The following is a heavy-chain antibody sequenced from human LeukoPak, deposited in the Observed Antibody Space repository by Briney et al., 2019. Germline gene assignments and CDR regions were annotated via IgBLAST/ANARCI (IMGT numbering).Heavy chain of an antibody. V-gene: IGHV3-23*01. CDR3: AKDHPPAGTLEEPANWFDP. Sequence: GGSLRLSCAASGFTFSSYAMSWVRQAPGKGLEWVSAISGSGGSTYYADSVKGRFTISRDNSKNTLYLQMNSLRAEDTAVYYRAKDHPPAGTLEEPANWFDPWGQGTLVTVSS. CDR1: GFTFSSYA. D-gene: IGHD6-13*01. CDR2: ISGSGGST. J-gene: IGHJ5*02.